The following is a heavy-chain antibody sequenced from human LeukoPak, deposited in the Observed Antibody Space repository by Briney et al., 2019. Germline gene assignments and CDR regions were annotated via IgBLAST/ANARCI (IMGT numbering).Heavy chain of an antibody. V-gene: IGHV4-4*07. Sequence: SETLSLTCTVSGASISRYYLSWIRQPAGKGLEWISRISASGKADYNPSLKSRLTMSVNTSKTQISLRLTYVRDADTAVYYCGGVSKSATNMAVAGNPRDYYYFFMDVWGKGTTVTVSS. CDR2: ISASGKA. J-gene: IGHJ6*03. CDR1: GASISRYY. CDR3: GGVSKSATNMAVAGNPRDYYYFFMDV. D-gene: IGHD6-19*01.